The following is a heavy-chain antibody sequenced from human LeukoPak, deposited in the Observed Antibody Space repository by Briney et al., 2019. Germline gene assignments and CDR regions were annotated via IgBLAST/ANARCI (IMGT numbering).Heavy chain of an antibody. V-gene: IGHV4-39*01. CDR3: ARVVGASDAFDI. J-gene: IGHJ3*02. CDR2: IYDTGST. D-gene: IGHD1-26*01. Sequence: SETLSLTCTVSGDSIRSNNYYWGWIRQPPGKGLEWIGSIYDTGSTFYNPSLKSRVIISVDTSKNQFSLKLSSVTAADTAVYYCARVVGASDAFDIWGQGTMVTVSS. CDR1: GDSIRSNNYY.